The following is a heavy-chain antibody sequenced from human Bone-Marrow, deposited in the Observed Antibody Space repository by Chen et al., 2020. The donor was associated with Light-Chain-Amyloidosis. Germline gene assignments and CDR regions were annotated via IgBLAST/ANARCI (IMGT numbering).Heavy chain of an antibody. V-gene: IGHV3-7*01. CDR2: IKQDGSEK. CDR1: GFTFSSYW. CDR3: AGGYSSSHMDV. D-gene: IGHD6-13*01. Sequence: EVQLVESGGGLVQPGGSLRLSCAASGFTFSSYWMSWVRQAPGKGLEWVANIKQDGSEKYYVDSVKGRFTISRDNAKNSLYLQMNSLRAEDTAVYYCAGGYSSSHMDVWGQGTTVTVSS. J-gene: IGHJ6*02.